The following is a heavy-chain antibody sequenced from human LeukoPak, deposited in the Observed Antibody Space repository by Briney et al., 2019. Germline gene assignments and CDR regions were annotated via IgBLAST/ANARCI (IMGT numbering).Heavy chain of an antibody. D-gene: IGHD2-21*01. V-gene: IGHV3-74*01. J-gene: IGHJ2*01. CDR3: AREIMVSREWYFDL. Sequence: HPGGSLRLSCAASGLTLSNYWMHWVRQAPGKGLVWVSRMNNDGSGTTYADSVRGRFTISRDNAKNTLYLQMNSLRVEDTAVYFCAREIMVSREWYFDLWGRGTLVTVAS. CDR2: MNNDGSGT. CDR1: GLTLSNYW.